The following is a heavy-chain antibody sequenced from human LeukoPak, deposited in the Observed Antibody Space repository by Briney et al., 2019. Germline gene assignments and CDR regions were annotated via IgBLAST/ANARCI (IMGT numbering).Heavy chain of an antibody. D-gene: IGHD2-8*01. J-gene: IGHJ4*02. Sequence: GGSLRLSCAASGFTFSSSWMHWVRQGPGKGLVWVSRLNGDGSSTSYADSVKGRFTISRDNAKKSLYLQMNSLRAEDTAVYYCARDNGNKYYFDYWGQGTLVTVSS. CDR1: GFTFSSSW. V-gene: IGHV3-74*01. CDR2: LNGDGSST. CDR3: ARDNGNKYYFDY.